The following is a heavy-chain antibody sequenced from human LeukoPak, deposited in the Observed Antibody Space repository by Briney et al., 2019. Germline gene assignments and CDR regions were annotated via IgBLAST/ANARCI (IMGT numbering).Heavy chain of an antibody. V-gene: IGHV3-20*04. J-gene: IGHJ4*02. D-gene: IGHD5-24*01. CDR3: ARDRGWLQYIDY. Sequence: GGSLRLSCAASGFTFGDYGMSWVRQAPGKGLGWVSSINWNGGNTAYADSVKGRFTISRDTAKDSLYLQLNSLRAEDTALYYCARDRGWLQYIDYWGQGTLVTVPS. CDR1: GFTFGDYG. CDR2: INWNGGNT.